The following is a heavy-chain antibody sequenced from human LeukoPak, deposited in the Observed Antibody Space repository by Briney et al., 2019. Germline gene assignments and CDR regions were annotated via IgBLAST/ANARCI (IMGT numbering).Heavy chain of an antibody. CDR2: IYWDDDK. Sequence: SGPTLVKPTQTLTLTCTFSGFSLPTPGVAVGWIRQPPGKALEWLALIYWDDDKRYSTSLKTRLTITKDTSKNQVVLTMTNMDPVDTATYYCAHKPSVAGIFDYWGQGALVTVSS. D-gene: IGHD6-19*01. CDR3: AHKPSVAGIFDY. J-gene: IGHJ4*02. CDR1: GFSLPTPGVA. V-gene: IGHV2-5*02.